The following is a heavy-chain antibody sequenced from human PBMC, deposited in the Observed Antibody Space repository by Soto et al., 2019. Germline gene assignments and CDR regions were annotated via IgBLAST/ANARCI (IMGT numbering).Heavy chain of an antibody. CDR3: ARGSIAVAGTGY. V-gene: IGHV3-30-3*01. J-gene: IGHJ4*02. D-gene: IGHD6-19*01. CDR1: GFTFSSYA. Sequence: SVGGVVQPGRSLRLSCAASGFTFSSYAMHWVRQAPGKGLEWVAVISYDGSNKYYADSVKGRFTISRDNSKNTLYLQMNSLRAEDTAVYYCARGSIAVAGTGYWGQGTLVTVSS. CDR2: ISYDGSNK.